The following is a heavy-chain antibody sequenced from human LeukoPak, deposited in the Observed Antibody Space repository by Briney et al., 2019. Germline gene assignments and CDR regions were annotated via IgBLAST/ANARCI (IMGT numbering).Heavy chain of an antibody. D-gene: IGHD1-1*01. Sequence: ASAKVSSKASSYTLCSYAFSLVPQAPGERLEWRGWINAYNSNTNYAPNLQGTVTMTTDTSTSTAYMELRSLRSDDTAVYYCARRQGTTLNFDYWGQGTLVTVSS. CDR1: SYTLCSYA. CDR2: INAYNSNT. V-gene: IGHV1-18*01. CDR3: ARRQGTTLNFDY. J-gene: IGHJ4*02.